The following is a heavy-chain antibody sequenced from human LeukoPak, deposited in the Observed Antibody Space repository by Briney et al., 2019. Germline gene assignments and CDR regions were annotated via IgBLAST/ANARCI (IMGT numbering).Heavy chain of an antibody. V-gene: IGHV3-30*02. CDR1: GFTFSSYG. CDR3: ARGFVEWSSVDY. J-gene: IGHJ4*02. Sequence: GGSLRLSCAASGFTFSSYGIHWVRQAPGKGLYWVAFIHHDGSNKYYADSVRGRFTISRDNSKNTLYLQMNSLRAEDTALYYCARGFVEWSSVDYWGQGTLVTVSS. CDR2: IHHDGSNK. D-gene: IGHD3-3*01.